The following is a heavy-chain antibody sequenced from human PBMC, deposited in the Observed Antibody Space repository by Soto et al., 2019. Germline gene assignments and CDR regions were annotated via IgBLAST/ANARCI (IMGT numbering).Heavy chain of an antibody. CDR2: VDPNGGGS. Sequence: ASVKVSCKTSGYSFTDYKLHWVRQAPGQGLEWMGWVDPNGGGSNSAQKFQGSVTMTWGTSITTAYLDLTRLTTNGTATYFCATWVDYGDFEGFDFWG. V-gene: IGHV1-2*04. CDR3: ATWVDYGDFEGFDF. J-gene: IGHJ4*01. D-gene: IGHD4-17*01. CDR1: GYSFTDYK.